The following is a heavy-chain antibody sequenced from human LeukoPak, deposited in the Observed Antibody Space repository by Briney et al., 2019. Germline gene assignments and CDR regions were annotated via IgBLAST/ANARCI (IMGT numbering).Heavy chain of an antibody. CDR1: GDSIRTNYY. D-gene: IGHD2-2*01. J-gene: IGHJ5*02. V-gene: IGHV4-39*01. CDR3: ARHAPVPTDFWFDL. CDR2: IYYSGRA. Sequence: SETLSLTCTVSGDSIRTNYYWGWIRQPPGKGLEWIGNIYYSGRAYYNPSLKSRITTSVDRTKNQFSLKLSSVTATDTAVYYCARHAPVPTDFWFDLWGQGTLVTVSS.